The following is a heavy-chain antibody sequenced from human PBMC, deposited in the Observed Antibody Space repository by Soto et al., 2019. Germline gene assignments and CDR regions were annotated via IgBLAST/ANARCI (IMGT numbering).Heavy chain of an antibody. CDR2: VHGGGST. D-gene: IGHD3-16*01. CDR3: AGRLITAASLDY. Sequence: VQLVESGGGLIQPGGSLRLSCAASGFTVSNNQMTWVRQAAGKGLELVSFVHGGGSTSYADSVKGRFTISRDNSKNTLYLQMDSLRAEDTAIYYCAGRLITAASLDYWGRGTLVTVSS. V-gene: IGHV3-53*01. CDR1: GFTVSNNQ. J-gene: IGHJ4*02.